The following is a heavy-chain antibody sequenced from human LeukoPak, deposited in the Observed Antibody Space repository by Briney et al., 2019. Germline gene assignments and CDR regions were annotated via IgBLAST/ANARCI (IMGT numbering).Heavy chain of an antibody. CDR1: GFTFSSYS. CDR2: IDEDGTDT. CDR3: VTGHYADCG. V-gene: IGHV3-7*01. Sequence: GGSLRLSCAASGFTFSSYSMNWVRQAPGKGLEWVANIDEDGTDTYYVDSVRGRFIISRDNAKNSLYLQMNSLKVEDTATYYCVTGHYADCGRGQGTRVTVSS. D-gene: IGHD4-17*01. J-gene: IGHJ4*02.